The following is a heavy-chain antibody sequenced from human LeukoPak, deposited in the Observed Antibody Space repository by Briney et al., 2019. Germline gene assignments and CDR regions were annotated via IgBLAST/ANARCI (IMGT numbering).Heavy chain of an antibody. Sequence: SETLSLTCTVSGVSISSSNSYWGWIRQPPGKGLEWIGSICYSGNTYYNASLKNQVSISIDTSKNQFSLRLTSVTAADTAVYYCARQADFGGVIVSSWFDPWGEGAQVTVSS. D-gene: IGHD3-16*02. CDR3: ARQADFGGVIVSSWFDP. CDR2: ICYSGNT. J-gene: IGHJ5*02. CDR1: GVSISSSNSY. V-gene: IGHV4-39*01.